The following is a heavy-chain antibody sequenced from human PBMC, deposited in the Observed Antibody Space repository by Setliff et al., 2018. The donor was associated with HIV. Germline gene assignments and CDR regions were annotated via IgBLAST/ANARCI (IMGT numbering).Heavy chain of an antibody. J-gene: IGHJ3*02. V-gene: IGHV3-66*01. CDR2: IYSGSST. D-gene: IGHD6-13*01. Sequence: GESLKISCAASGLTVSGNYMNWVRQAPGKGLEWVSVIYSGSSTYYADSVKGRFTISRENSKNTLYLQMNSLRAEDTAVYYCARATYSSSWYEGLGAFDIWGQGTMVTVSS. CDR3: ARATYSSSWYEGLGAFDI. CDR1: GLTVSGNY.